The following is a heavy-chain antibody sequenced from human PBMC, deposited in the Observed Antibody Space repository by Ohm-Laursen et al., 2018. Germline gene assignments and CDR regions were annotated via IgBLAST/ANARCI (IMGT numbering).Heavy chain of an antibody. V-gene: IGHV4-39*01. CDR2: IYYSGST. CDR3: ARAFWNGYNDAFDV. J-gene: IGHJ3*01. Sequence: GTLSLTCSVSGGSISSSSYCWGWIRQPPGKGLEWIGNIYYSGSTYYNPSLRSRVSISIHTSQNQFSLKLSSVTATDTAVYYCARAFWNGYNDAFDVWGQGTMVTVSS. CDR1: GGSISSSSYC. D-gene: IGHD3-3*01.